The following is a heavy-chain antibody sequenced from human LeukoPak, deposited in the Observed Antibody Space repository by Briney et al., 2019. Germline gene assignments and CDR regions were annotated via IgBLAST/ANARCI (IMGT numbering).Heavy chain of an antibody. V-gene: IGHV3-30*18. CDR1: GFTFSSYG. D-gene: IGHD3-3*01. CDR3: EKEKSIRFSEWLSNYFDY. Sequence: AGGSLRLSCAASGFTFSSYGMHWVRQAPGKGLEWVAVISYDGSNKYYADSVKGRFTISRDNSKNTLYLQMNSLRAEDTAVYYCEKEKSIRFSEWLSNYFDYWGQGTLVTVSS. J-gene: IGHJ4*02. CDR2: ISYDGSNK.